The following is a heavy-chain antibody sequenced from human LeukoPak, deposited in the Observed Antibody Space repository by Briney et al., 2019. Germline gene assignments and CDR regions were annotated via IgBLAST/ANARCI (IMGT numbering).Heavy chain of an antibody. CDR2: INHSGST. CDR3: ARGPASGSNFAWFDP. Sequence: PSETLSLTCAVSGFSISSGYFWAWIRQSPGKGLEWIGEINHSGSTKYNPSLKSRVTISVDMSKNQFSLELSSVTAADTAVYYCARGPASGSNFAWFDPWGQGTLVTVSS. V-gene: IGHV4-38-2*01. CDR1: GFSISSGYF. D-gene: IGHD3-10*01. J-gene: IGHJ5*02.